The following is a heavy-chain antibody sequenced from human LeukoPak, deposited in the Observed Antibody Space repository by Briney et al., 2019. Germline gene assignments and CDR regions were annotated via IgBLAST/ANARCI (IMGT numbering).Heavy chain of an antibody. CDR3: AEGPGSRWMSFDY. Sequence: SETLSLTCTVSGGSISSYYWSWIRQPPGKGLEWIGYIYYSGSTNYNPSLKSRVTISVDTSKNQFSLKLSSVAAADTAVYYCAEGPGSRWMSFDYWGQGTLVTVSS. V-gene: IGHV4-59*01. CDR2: IYYSGST. CDR1: GGSISSYY. D-gene: IGHD6-13*01. J-gene: IGHJ4*02.